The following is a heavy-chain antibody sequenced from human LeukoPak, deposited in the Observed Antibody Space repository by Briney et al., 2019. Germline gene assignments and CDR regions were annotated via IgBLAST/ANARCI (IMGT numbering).Heavy chain of an antibody. CDR2: ISSSSSYI. J-gene: IGHJ4*02. CDR1: GFTFGTYW. Sequence: PGGSLRLSCGASGFTFGTYWMHWVRQAPGKGLEWVSSISSSSSYIYYADSVKGRFTISRDNAKNSLYLQMNSLRAEDTAVYYCARDTIAVAGGFDYWGQGTLVTVSS. V-gene: IGHV3-21*01. CDR3: ARDTIAVAGGFDY. D-gene: IGHD6-19*01.